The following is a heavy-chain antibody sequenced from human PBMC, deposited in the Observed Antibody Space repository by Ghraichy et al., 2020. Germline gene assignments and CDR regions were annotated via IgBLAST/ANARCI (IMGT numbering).Heavy chain of an antibody. J-gene: IGHJ6*02. CDR1: GYTFTSYD. Sequence: ASVKVSCKASGYTFTSYDINWVRQATGQGLEWMGWMNPNSGNTGYAQKFQGRVTMTRNTSISTAYMELSSLRSEDTAVYYCARGRFIVGGPFGMDVWGQGTTVTVSS. CDR2: MNPNSGNT. CDR3: ARGRFIVGGPFGMDV. D-gene: IGHD2-15*01. V-gene: IGHV1-8*01.